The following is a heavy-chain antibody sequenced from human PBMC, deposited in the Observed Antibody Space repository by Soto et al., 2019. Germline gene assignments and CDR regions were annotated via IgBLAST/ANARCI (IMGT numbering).Heavy chain of an antibody. CDR3: ARMRSGYYYYYGMDV. CDR2: IYYSGST. V-gene: IGHV4-30-4*01. D-gene: IGHD1-26*01. Sequence: SETLSLTCTVSGGSISSGDYCWSWIRQPPGKGLEWIGYIYYSGSTYYNPSLKSRVTISVDTSKNQFSLKLSSVTAADTAVYYCARMRSGYYYYYGMDVWGQGTTVTVSS. J-gene: IGHJ6*02. CDR1: GGSISSGDYC.